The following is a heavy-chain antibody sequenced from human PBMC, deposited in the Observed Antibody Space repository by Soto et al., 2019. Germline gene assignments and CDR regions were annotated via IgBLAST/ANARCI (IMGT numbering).Heavy chain of an antibody. CDR2: YYSGST. Sequence: YYSGSTNYNPSLKSRVTISVDTSKNQFSLKLSSVTAADTAVYYCARHSLTDHGDYTIPNYYYYYMDVWGKGTTVTVSS. D-gene: IGHD4-17*01. CDR3: ARHSLTDHGDYTIPNYYYYYMDV. J-gene: IGHJ6*03. V-gene: IGHV4-59*08.